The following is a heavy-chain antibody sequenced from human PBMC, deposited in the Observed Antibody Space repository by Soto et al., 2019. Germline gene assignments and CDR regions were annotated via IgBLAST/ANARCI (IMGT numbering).Heavy chain of an antibody. J-gene: IGHJ4*02. CDR1: GFTFSSYA. Sequence: GGSLRLSCAASGFTFSSYAMSWVRQAPGKGLEWVSAISGSGGSTYYADSVKGRFTISRDNSKNTLYLQMNSLRAEDTAVYYCAKGRDFWSGYFLNNFDYWGQGTLVTVSS. V-gene: IGHV3-23*01. CDR2: ISGSGGST. CDR3: AKGRDFWSGYFLNNFDY. D-gene: IGHD3-3*01.